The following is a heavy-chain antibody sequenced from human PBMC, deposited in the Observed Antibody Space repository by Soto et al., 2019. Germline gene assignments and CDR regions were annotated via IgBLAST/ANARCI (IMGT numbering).Heavy chain of an antibody. CDR2: IGIGSSTK. V-gene: IGHV3-48*04. CDR3: ARISVGPGKLCKYYGRDG. Sequence: GGSRRLACGVSGFSFRQCGMNCVSQAPGKGLEWVSYIGIGSSTKYYADSVKGRFTISRDNAKNSLYLQMNSLRAEDTDVFYCARISVGPGKLCKYYGRDGWAQGTTVTISS. CDR1: GFSFRQCG. J-gene: IGHJ6*02. D-gene: IGHD3-10*01.